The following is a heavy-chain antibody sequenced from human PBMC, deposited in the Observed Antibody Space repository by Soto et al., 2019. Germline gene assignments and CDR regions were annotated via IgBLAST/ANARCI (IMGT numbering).Heavy chain of an antibody. J-gene: IGHJ4*02. D-gene: IGHD3-22*01. CDR2: IRYYGSNK. CDR3: ARPRYNDYDSSGYYYGYGVLEY. V-gene: IGHV3-33*01. Sequence: PGGSLRLSGAASGFTFSSYGMHWVRQAPGKGLEWVAVIRYYGSNKYYADSVKGRFTICIDNSKHQLYLPMNSRRAEGMAVYYCARPRYNDYDSSGYYYGYGVLEYWGQGTLVTVSS. CDR1: GFTFSSYG.